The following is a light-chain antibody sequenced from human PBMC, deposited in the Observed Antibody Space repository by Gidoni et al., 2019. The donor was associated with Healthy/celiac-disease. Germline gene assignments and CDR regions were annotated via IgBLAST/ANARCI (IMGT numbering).Light chain of an antibody. CDR2: GAS. J-gene: IGKJ4*01. CDR3: QQYNNWPPLT. CDR1: QRVSSN. Sequence: EIVMTQSPATLSVSPGESAPLSCRGSQRVSSNLAWYQQQPGQAPRLLIDGASTTATGIPAWFSGSGSATEFTLIISSLQSEDFAVYYCQQYNNWPPLTFGGGTKVEIK. V-gene: IGKV3-15*01.